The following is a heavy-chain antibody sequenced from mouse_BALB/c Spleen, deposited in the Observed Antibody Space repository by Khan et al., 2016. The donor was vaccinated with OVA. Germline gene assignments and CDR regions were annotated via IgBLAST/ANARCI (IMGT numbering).Heavy chain of an antibody. CDR2: IYPYNDDT. J-gene: IGHJ4*01. V-gene: IGHV1S136*01. CDR3: ARSTTDYYTMGY. CDR1: GYTFTDYV. Sequence: VQLQQSGPELVKPGASVKMSCKASGYTFTDYVIHWVKQKPGQGLEWIGYIYPYNDDTESTERFKGKATLTLDKSSNTAYMDLSSLTSADSAVSCCARSTTDYYTMGYWGQGTSVTVS. D-gene: IGHD1-1*01.